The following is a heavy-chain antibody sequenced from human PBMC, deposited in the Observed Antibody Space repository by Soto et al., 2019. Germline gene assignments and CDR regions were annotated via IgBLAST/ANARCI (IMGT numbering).Heavy chain of an antibody. V-gene: IGHV3-30*02. D-gene: IGHD2-21*01. Sequence: DSVKGRFTISRDNSKNTLYLQMNSLRAEDTAVYYCAKNTGGNSYYFDFWGQGTLVTVSS. J-gene: IGHJ4*02. CDR3: AKNTGGNSYYFDF.